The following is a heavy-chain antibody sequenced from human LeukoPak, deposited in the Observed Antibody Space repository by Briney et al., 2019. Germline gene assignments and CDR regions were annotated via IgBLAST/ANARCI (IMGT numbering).Heavy chain of an antibody. J-gene: IGHJ4*02. CDR1: GYRFVSYW. Sequence: GESLKISCKASGYRFVSYWIGWVRQMPGKGLEWMGIISPSDSDIRYSPSFQGQVTISADKSISTAYLQWSSLKASDTAMYFCARGSGWYSEYWGQGTLVTVSS. D-gene: IGHD6-19*01. CDR3: ARGSGWYSEY. CDR2: ISPSDSDI. V-gene: IGHV5-51*03.